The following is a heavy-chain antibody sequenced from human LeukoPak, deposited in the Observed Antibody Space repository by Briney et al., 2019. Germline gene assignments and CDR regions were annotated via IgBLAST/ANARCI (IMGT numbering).Heavy chain of an antibody. Sequence: GGSLRLSCAASGLTFHTYTMSWVRQAPGRGLEWVSSISGSGNHTYYADSVKGRFTVSRDNAKNSLYLQMNSLRAEDTAVYYCARGGTYSSSWYAGEYFQHWGQGTLVTVSS. J-gene: IGHJ1*01. CDR1: GLTFHTYT. V-gene: IGHV3-21*01. CDR2: ISGSGNHT. D-gene: IGHD6-13*01. CDR3: ARGGTYSSSWYAGEYFQH.